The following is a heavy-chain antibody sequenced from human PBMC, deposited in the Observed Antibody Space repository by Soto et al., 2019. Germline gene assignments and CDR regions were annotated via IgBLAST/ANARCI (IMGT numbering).Heavy chain of an antibody. Sequence: ASVKVSCKASGYTFTSYGISWVRRAPGQGLEWMGWISAYNGNTNYAQKLQGRVTMTTDTSTSTAYMELRSLRSDDTAVYYCARGPDSSGYPPDYFDYWGQGTLVTVSS. CDR1: GYTFTSYG. V-gene: IGHV1-18*01. D-gene: IGHD3-22*01. CDR3: ARGPDSSGYPPDYFDY. CDR2: ISAYNGNT. J-gene: IGHJ4*02.